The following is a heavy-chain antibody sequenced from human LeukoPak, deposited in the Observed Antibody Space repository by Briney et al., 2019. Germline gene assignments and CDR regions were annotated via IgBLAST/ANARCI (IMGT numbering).Heavy chain of an antibody. CDR2: IYYSGST. Sequence: PSETLSLTCTLSAGSISTYYWSWIRQPPGKGLEWIGYIYYSGSTNYNPSLETRFTTSVETPKNQFTLKLSSVTAADTAVYYCARDTGTVVDYGGEGTLVTVSS. CDR1: AGSISTYY. CDR3: ARDTGTVVDY. D-gene: IGHD4-23*01. J-gene: IGHJ4*02. V-gene: IGHV4-59*01.